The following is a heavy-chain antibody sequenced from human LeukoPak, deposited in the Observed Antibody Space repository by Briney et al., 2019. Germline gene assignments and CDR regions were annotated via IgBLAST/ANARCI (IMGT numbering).Heavy chain of an antibody. Sequence: PGGSLRLSCGASGFSFSLYGVHWVRQAPGKGLEWVAFIWAAGNDDFYADSVKGRFTISRDNSKNMVYLQMNSLRAEDTALYYCARSVPDYTRFDYWGQGALVTVSS. V-gene: IGHV3-33*01. J-gene: IGHJ4*02. CDR2: IWAAGNDD. CDR1: GFSFSLYG. D-gene: IGHD4-11*01. CDR3: ARSVPDYTRFDY.